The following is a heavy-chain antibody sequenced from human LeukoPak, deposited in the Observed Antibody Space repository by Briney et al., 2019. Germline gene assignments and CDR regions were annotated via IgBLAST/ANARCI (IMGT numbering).Heavy chain of an antibody. J-gene: IGHJ4*02. V-gene: IGHV3-30*04. CDR1: GFTFSSYA. CDR3: ASSEDYYDSSGSYFDY. CDR2: ISYDGINK. D-gene: IGHD3-22*01. Sequence: VGSLRLSCAASGFTFSSYAMHWVRQAPGKGLEWVAVISYDGINKYYADSVTGRFTISRDNSKNTLYLQMNSLSAEDTAVYSCASSEDYYDSSGSYFDYWGQGTLVTVSS.